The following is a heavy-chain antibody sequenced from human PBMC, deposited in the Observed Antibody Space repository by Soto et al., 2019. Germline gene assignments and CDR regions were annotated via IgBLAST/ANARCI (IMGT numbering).Heavy chain of an antibody. D-gene: IGHD3-22*01. CDR2: ISHSGST. V-gene: IGHV4-30-2*01. J-gene: IGHJ3*02. CDR1: GGSISSGGYS. CDR3: ASNPYYYESSGYQKDAFDI. Sequence: SKTLSLTCAVSGGSISSGGYSWSWIRQPPGKGLEWFGYISHSGSTYYNPSLKSRVTISVDRSTNQYSRKLSSVTAADTAVYYCASNPYYYESSGYQKDAFDIWGQGTMVTVSS.